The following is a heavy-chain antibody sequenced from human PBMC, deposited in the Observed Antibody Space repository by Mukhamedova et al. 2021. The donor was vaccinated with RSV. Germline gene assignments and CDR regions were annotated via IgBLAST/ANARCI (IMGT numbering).Heavy chain of an antibody. J-gene: IGHJ3*02. CDR1: GFNFSLHS. V-gene: IGHV3-48*04. CDR2: ISTGSRTI. Sequence: GFNFSLHSMNWVRQAPGKGLEWVSYISTGSRTIYHLDSVRGRFTTSRDDAKNSLYLQMNSLRADDTALYYCVRVGPAFDIWGQGT. CDR3: VRVGPAFDI.